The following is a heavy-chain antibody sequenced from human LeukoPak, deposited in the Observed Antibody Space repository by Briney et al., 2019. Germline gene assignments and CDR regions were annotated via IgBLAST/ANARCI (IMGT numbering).Heavy chain of an antibody. CDR2: IYYSGIT. D-gene: IGHD5-18*01. Sequence: SETLSLTCTVSGGSISSSSYYWGWIRQPPGKGLEWIGSIYYSGITYYNPSLKSRVTISVDTSKNQFSLKLSSVTAADTAVYYCARGGRYSYGYLGYWGQGTLVTVSS. CDR3: ARGGRYSYGYLGY. CDR1: GGSISSSSYY. V-gene: IGHV4-39*07. J-gene: IGHJ4*02.